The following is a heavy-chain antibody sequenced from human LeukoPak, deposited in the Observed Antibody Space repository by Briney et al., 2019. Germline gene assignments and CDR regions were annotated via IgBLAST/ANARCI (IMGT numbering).Heavy chain of an antibody. Sequence: GGSLRLSCGASGFTFSNYWMTWVRQAPGKGLEWVANIDQDGSAKYYVGSVKGRFTTSRDNAKKSLYLQMNSLRVDDTAVYHCATDSFSISSISLPGADAFDIWGQGTMVTVSS. J-gene: IGHJ3*02. CDR2: IDQDGSAK. D-gene: IGHD3-3*02. CDR3: ATDSFSISSISLPGADAFDI. V-gene: IGHV3-7*01. CDR1: GFTFSNYW.